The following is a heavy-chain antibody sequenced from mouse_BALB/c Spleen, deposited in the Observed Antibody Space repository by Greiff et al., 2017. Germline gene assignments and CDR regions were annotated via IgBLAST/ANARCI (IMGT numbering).Heavy chain of an antibody. V-gene: IGHV2-6-7*01. CDR3: ARKKWLRRGDWYFDV. CDR2: IWGDGST. CDR1: GFSLTGYG. J-gene: IGHJ1*01. D-gene: IGHD2-2*01. Sequence: QVQLKESGPGLVAPSQSLSITCTVSGFSLTGYGVNWVRQPPGKGLEWLGMIWGDGSTDYNSALKSRLSISKDNSKSQVFLKMNSLQTDDTARYYCARKKWLRRGDWYFDVWGAGTTVTVSS.